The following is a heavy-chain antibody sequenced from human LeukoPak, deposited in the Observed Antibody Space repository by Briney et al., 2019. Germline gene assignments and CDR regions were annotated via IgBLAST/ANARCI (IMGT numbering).Heavy chain of an antibody. CDR2: IYYSGST. CDR1: GGSISSSSYY. CDR3: ARPPSYPPRSAFDI. D-gene: IGHD2-2*01. V-gene: IGHV4-39*01. Sequence: SETLSLTCTVSGGSISSSSYYWGWIRQPPGKGLEWIGSIYYSGSTYYNPSLKSRVTISVDTSKNQFSLKLSSVTAADTAVYYCARPPSYPPRSAFDIWGQGTMVTVSS. J-gene: IGHJ3*02.